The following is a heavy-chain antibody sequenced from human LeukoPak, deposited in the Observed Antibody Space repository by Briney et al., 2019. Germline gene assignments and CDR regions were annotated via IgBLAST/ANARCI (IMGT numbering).Heavy chain of an antibody. D-gene: IGHD6-13*01. V-gene: IGHV3-53*01. CDR1: GFTVSSNS. CDR3: AKVSSSWPNDDAFDI. CDR2: IYSDNT. J-gene: IGHJ3*02. Sequence: GGSLRLSCTVSGFTVSSNSMSWVRQAPGKGLEWVSFIYSDNTHYSDSVKGRFTISRDNSKNTLYLQMNSLRAEDTAVYYCAKVSSSWPNDDAFDIWGQGTMVTVSS.